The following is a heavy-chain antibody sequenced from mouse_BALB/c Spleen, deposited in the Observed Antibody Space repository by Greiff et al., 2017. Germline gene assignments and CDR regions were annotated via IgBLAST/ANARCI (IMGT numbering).Heavy chain of an antibody. CDR2: IRNKANGYTT. CDR3: ARDREDGNYYYFDY. D-gene: IGHD2-1*01. CDR1: GFTFTDYY. V-gene: IGHV7-3*02. Sequence: EVKLVESGGGLVQPGGSLRLSCATSGFTFTDYYMSWVRQPPGKALEWLGFIRNKANGYTTEYSASVKGRFTISRDNSQSILYLQMNTLRAEDSATYYCARDREDGNYYYFDYWGQGTTLTVSS. J-gene: IGHJ2*01.